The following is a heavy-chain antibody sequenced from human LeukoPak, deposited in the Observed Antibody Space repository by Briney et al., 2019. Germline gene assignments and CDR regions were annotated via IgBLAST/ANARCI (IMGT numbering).Heavy chain of an antibody. D-gene: IGHD3-9*01. Sequence: ASVKVSCKASGYTFTGYYVHWVRQAPGQGLEWMGWINPNSGGTNYAQKFQGRVTMTRDTSISTAYMELSSLRSEDTAVYYCARAGFDWLSYYFDYWGQGTLVTVSS. V-gene: IGHV1-2*02. CDR2: INPNSGGT. CDR3: ARAGFDWLSYYFDY. CDR1: GYTFTGYY. J-gene: IGHJ4*02.